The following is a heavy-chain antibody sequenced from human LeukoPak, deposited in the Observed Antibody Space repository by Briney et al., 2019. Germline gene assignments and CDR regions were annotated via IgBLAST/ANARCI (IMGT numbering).Heavy chain of an antibody. V-gene: IGHV1-2*06. CDR2: INPNSGGT. Sequence: GASVKVSCKASGYTFTGYYMLWVRQAPGQGLEWMGRINPNSGGTNYAQKFQGRVTMTRDTSISTAYMELSRLRSDDTAVYYCASYSTYGSGSYYPPWGQGTLVTVSS. D-gene: IGHD3-10*01. CDR1: GYTFTGYY. CDR3: ASYSTYGSGSYYPP. J-gene: IGHJ5*02.